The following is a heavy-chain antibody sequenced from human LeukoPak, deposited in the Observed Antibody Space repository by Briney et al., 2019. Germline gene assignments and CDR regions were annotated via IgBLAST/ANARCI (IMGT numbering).Heavy chain of an antibody. D-gene: IGHD3-9*01. Sequence: SETLSLTCTVSGGSISSSSYYWGWIRQPPGKGLEWIGSIYYSGSTNYNPSLKSRVTMSVDTSKNQFSLKLSSVTAADTAVYYCAREGRLRYFDWLLHYYYMDVWGKGTTVTISS. V-gene: IGHV4-39*07. J-gene: IGHJ6*03. CDR1: GGSISSSSYY. CDR3: AREGRLRYFDWLLHYYYMDV. CDR2: IYYSGST.